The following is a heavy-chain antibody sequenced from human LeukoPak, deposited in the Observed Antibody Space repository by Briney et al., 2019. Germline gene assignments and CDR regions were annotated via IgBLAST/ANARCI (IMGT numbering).Heavy chain of an antibody. J-gene: IGHJ4*02. CDR2: IRYDGSNK. D-gene: IGHD5-18*01. CDR3: TRVRQLWLFG. CDR1: GFTFSSYG. V-gene: IGHV3-30*02. Sequence: GGSLRLSCAASGFTFSSYGMHWVRQAPGKGLEWVAFIRYDGSNKYYADSVKGRFTISRDNSKNTLYLQMNSLRAEDTAVYYCTRVRQLWLFGWGQGTLVTVSS.